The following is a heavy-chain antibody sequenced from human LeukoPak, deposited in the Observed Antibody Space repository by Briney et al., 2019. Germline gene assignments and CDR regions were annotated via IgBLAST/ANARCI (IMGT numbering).Heavy chain of an antibody. V-gene: IGHV3-11*01. CDR3: VKDHGWLLYS. CDR2: ISRSGSTK. Sequence: GGSLRLSCAASGFTFSDYNMRWIRQAPGKGLEWVSSISRSGSTKYYADSVKGRFTISRDNSKNTLYLQMNSLRADDTAVYYCVKDHGWLLYSWGQGTLVTVSS. CDR1: GFTFSDYN. D-gene: IGHD3-9*01. J-gene: IGHJ4*02.